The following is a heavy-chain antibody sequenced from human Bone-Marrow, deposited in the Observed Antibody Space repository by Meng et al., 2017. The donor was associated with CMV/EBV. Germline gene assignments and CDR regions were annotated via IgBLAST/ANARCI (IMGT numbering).Heavy chain of an antibody. V-gene: IGHV4-39*07. CDR3: ARDRGMATIIYYYYGMDV. CDR1: GGSISSSSYY. J-gene: IGHJ6*01. Sequence: LSCTVSGGSISSSSYYWGWIRQPPGKGLEWIGSIYYSGSTYYNPSLKSRVTISVDTSKNQFSLKLSSVTAADTAVYYCARDRGMATIIYYYYGMDVWGQGPTVTCYS. CDR2: IYYSGST. D-gene: IGHD5-24*01.